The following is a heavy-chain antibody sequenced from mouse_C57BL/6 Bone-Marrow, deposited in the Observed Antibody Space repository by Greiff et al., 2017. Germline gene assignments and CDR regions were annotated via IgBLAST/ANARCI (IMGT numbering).Heavy chain of an antibody. D-gene: IGHD2-1*01. J-gene: IGHJ2*01. CDR1: GYTFTSYW. CDR2: IYPGSGST. CDR3: ARFGIYGTRWYFDY. V-gene: IGHV1-55*01. Sequence: VQLQQPGAELVKPGASVKMSCKASGYTFTSYWITWVKQRPGQGLEWIGDIYPGSGSTNYNEKFKSKATLTVDTSSSTAYMQLSSLTSEDSAVYYCARFGIYGTRWYFDYWGQGTTLTVSS.